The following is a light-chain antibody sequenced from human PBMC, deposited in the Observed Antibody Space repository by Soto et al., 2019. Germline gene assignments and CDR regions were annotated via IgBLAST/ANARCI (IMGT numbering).Light chain of an antibody. V-gene: IGLV2-14*01. CDR2: EVT. CDR1: NTDVGQDKS. Sequence: QSALTQPASVSGSRGQSITISCVGRNTDVGQDKSVSWYQQGPGKAPNLLIFEVTNRPSGVSSRFSGSRSGNTASLTISGLQPDDEGDYFCVSYTDTDTLVFGTGTKLTVL. CDR3: VSYTDTDTLV. J-gene: IGLJ1*01.